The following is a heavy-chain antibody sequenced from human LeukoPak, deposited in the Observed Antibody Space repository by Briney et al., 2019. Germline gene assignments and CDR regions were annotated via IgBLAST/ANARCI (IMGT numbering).Heavy chain of an antibody. V-gene: IGHV4-59*06. D-gene: IGHD2-2*01. CDR3: ARGEGDIVVVPAAMDWFDP. CDR2: IYYSGST. CDR1: GGSISSYY. Sequence: SETLSLTCTVSGGSISSYYWSWIRQHPGKGLEWIGYIYYSGSTYYNPSLKSRVTISVDTSKNQFSLKLSSVTAADTAVYYCARGEGDIVVVPAAMDWFDPWGQGTLVTVSS. J-gene: IGHJ5*02.